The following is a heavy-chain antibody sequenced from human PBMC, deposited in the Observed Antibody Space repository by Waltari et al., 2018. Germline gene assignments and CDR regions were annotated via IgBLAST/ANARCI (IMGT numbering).Heavy chain of an antibody. CDR2: ISSSGSTI. CDR1: GFSFRNYS. V-gene: IGHV3-48*04. Sequence: EVQLVESGGGLVQPGGSLRLSCAASGFSFRNYSMDWVRPGPGKGLVWVSSISSSGSTIYYAESVKGRFISSRDNAKNSLYLQMNSQRVEDTAVYYCARGGYYDRGIDYFDYWGQGTLVAVSS. CDR3: ARGGYYDRGIDYFDY. D-gene: IGHD3-22*01. J-gene: IGHJ4*02.